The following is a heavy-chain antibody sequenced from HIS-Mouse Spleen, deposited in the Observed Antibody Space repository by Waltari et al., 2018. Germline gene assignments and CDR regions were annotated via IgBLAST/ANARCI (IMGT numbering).Heavy chain of an antibody. V-gene: IGHV4-39*07. J-gene: IGHJ2*01. CDR2: IYYSGST. CDR3: AREIPYSSSWYDWYFDL. CDR1: GGSISSSRYY. D-gene: IGHD6-13*01. Sequence: QLQLQESGPGLVKPSETLSLTCTVSGGSISSSRYYWGWIRQPRGKGLEWIGSIYYSGSTYYNPSLKSRVTISVDTSKNQFSLKLSSVTAADTAVYYCAREIPYSSSWYDWYFDLWGRGTLVTVSS.